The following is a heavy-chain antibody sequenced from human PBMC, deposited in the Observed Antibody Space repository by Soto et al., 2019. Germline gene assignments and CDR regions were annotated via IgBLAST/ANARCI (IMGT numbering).Heavy chain of an antibody. V-gene: IGHV3-11*06. D-gene: IGHD2-8*01. J-gene: IGHJ5*02. CDR2: ISKSGSYK. Sequence: VPLVESGGAFVKPGGSLRLSCVGSDFSLSGSYMSWVRQAPGKGMQWLSFISKSGSYKTYASSVVGRVTISPANVKNILYLQMDSLRAEATAVYYCASRGHCSNGQCHPFDPWGQGTQVTVSS. CDR1: DFSLSGSY. CDR3: ASRGHCSNGQCHPFDP.